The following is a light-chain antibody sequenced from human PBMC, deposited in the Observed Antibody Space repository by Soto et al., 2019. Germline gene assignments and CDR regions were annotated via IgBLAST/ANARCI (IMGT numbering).Light chain of an antibody. CDR2: DAT. CDR1: QSISVN. CDR3: QQCNLWPWT. V-gene: IGKV3-15*01. Sequence: EIVMTQSPATLSVSPGERATLSCRASQSISVNLAWFQQKPGQAPRLLIYDATNRATGISARFSGSGSGTEFTLTISSLQSEDFAVYYCQQCNLWPWTFGQGTKVEI. J-gene: IGKJ1*01.